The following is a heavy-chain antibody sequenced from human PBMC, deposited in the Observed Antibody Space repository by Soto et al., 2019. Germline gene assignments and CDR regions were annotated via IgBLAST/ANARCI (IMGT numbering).Heavy chain of an antibody. CDR2: ISGSGGST. CDR3: AKTCVDTAMPNPEGYYYYGMDV. J-gene: IGHJ6*02. V-gene: IGHV3-23*01. D-gene: IGHD5-18*01. Sequence: GGSLRLSCAASGFTFSSYAMSWVRQAPGKGLEWVSAISGSGGSTYYADSVKGRFTISRDNSKNTLYLQMNSLRAEDAAVYYCAKTCVDTAMPNPEGYYYYGMDVWGQGTTVTVSS. CDR1: GFTFSSYA.